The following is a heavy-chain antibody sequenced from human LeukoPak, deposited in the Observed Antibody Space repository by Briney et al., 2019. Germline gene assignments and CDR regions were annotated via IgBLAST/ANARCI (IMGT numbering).Heavy chain of an antibody. CDR3: ARRGSGYDLFDY. J-gene: IGHJ4*02. D-gene: IGHD5-12*01. CDR1: GGSIGSSSYY. CDR2: IYYSGST. Sequence: SETLSLTCTVSGGSIGSSSYYWGWIRQPPGKGLEWIGSIYYSGSTYYNPSLKSRVTISVDTSKNQFSLKLSSVTAADTAVYYCARRGSGYDLFDYWGQGTLVTVSS. V-gene: IGHV4-39*01.